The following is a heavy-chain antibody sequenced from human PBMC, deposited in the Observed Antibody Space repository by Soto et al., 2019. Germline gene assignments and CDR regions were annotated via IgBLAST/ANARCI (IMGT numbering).Heavy chain of an antibody. V-gene: IGHV5-51*01. CDR2: IYPFDSDT. J-gene: IGHJ3*02. Sequence: GESLKISCQVSGYIFTTYWLVWVRQTPGKGLEWMGIIYPFDSDTRYGPSFQGQVTISVDKSVNTAYLQWSALRASDTGMYYCARPRDYGDFDAFDIWGQGTMVTVSS. CDR3: ARPRDYGDFDAFDI. CDR1: GYIFTTYW. D-gene: IGHD4-17*01.